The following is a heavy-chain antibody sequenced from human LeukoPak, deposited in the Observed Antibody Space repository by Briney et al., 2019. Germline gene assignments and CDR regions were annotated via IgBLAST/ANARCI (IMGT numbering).Heavy chain of an antibody. J-gene: IGHJ1*01. D-gene: IGHD3-22*01. Sequence: GGSLRLSCAASGFTFSDYYMSWIRQAPGKGLEWVSYISSSGSTIYYADSVKGRFTISRDNAKNSLYLQMNSLRAEDMAVYYCAKGPRPSITMIVVVVAEYFQHWGQGTLVTVSS. CDR1: GFTFSDYY. V-gene: IGHV3-11*01. CDR3: AKGPRPSITMIVVVVAEYFQH. CDR2: ISSSGSTI.